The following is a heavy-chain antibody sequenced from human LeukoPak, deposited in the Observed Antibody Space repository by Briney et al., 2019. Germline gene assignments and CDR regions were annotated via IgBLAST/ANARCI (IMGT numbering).Heavy chain of an antibody. J-gene: IGHJ4*02. V-gene: IGHV3-21*01. Sequence: GGSLRLSCAASGFTFSSYSMNWVRQAPGKGLEWVSSISSSSYIYYADSVKGRFTISRDNAKNPLYLQMNSLRAEDTAVYYCAREVQWLGNYFDYWGQGTLVTVSS. D-gene: IGHD6-19*01. CDR3: AREVQWLGNYFDY. CDR2: ISSSSYI. CDR1: GFTFSSYS.